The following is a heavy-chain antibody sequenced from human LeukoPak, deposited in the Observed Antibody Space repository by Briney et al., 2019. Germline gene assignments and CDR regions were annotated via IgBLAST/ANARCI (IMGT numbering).Heavy chain of an antibody. D-gene: IGHD3-10*01. V-gene: IGHV3-21*01. Sequence: PGGSLRLSCAASGFTFSSYSMNWVRQAPGKGLEWVSSISSSSSYIYYADSVKGRFTISRDNAKNSLYLQMNSLRAEDTAVYYCARGAYLAYYFDYWGQGSLVSVSS. CDR2: ISSSSSYI. J-gene: IGHJ4*02. CDR3: ARGAYLAYYFDY. CDR1: GFTFSSYS.